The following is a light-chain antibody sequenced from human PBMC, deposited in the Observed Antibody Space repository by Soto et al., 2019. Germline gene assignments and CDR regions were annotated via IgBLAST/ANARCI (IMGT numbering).Light chain of an antibody. CDR3: QQTYPAPRA. Sequence: DIQMTQSPSSLSASVGDRVTIMCRASQTISNYLNWYQQKPGQAPKLLISATSSLQGGVPSRFSGSRSGTNFTLTISSLQPEDFATYYCQQTYPAPRAFGQGTKVETK. J-gene: IGKJ1*01. V-gene: IGKV1-39*01. CDR1: QTISNY. CDR2: ATS.